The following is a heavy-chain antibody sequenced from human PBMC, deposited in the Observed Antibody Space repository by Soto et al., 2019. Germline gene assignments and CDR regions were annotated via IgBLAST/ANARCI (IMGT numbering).Heavy chain of an antibody. CDR2: IYYSGST. D-gene: IGHD3-22*01. Sequence: QVQLQESGPGLVKPSETLSLTCTVSGGSVSSGSYYWSWIRQPPGKGLEWIGYIYYSGSTNYNPSLKSRVTISVDTPKNQFSLKLSSVTAADTAVYYCARVPPYYDSSGYLRDYWGQGTLVTVSS. CDR1: GGSVSSGSYY. J-gene: IGHJ4*02. CDR3: ARVPPYYDSSGYLRDY. V-gene: IGHV4-61*01.